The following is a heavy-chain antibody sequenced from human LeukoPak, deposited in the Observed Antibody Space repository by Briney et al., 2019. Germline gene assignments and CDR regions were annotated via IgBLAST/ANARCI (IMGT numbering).Heavy chain of an antibody. V-gene: IGHV4-61*08. CDR2: INPSGGT. Sequence: PSETLSLTCTVSGGSISSGDYYWSWIRQPPGKGLEWIGRINPSGGTNYNPSLKSRVTMSTDTSSNKFSLNLRSVTAADTAVYYCAREYGDLDYWGRGTLVTVSS. CDR3: AREYGDLDY. CDR1: GGSISSGDYY. J-gene: IGHJ4*02. D-gene: IGHD4-17*01.